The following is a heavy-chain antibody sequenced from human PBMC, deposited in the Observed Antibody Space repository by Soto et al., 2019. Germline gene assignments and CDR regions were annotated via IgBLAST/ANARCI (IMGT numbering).Heavy chain of an antibody. D-gene: IGHD6-19*01. J-gene: IGHJ3*02. V-gene: IGHV4-4*02. CDR3: ARDLQYSSGWYGAFDI. CDR1: SGSISSSNW. Sequence: SETLSLTCAVSSGSISSSNWWSWVRQPPGKGLEWIGEIYHSGSTNYNPSLKSRVTISVDKSKNQFSLKLSSVTAADTAVYYCARDLQYSSGWYGAFDIWGQGTMVTVSS. CDR2: IYHSGST.